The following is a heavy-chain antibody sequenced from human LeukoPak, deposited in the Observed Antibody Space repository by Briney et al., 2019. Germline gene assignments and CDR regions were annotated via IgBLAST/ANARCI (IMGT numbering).Heavy chain of an antibody. CDR2: IKTNTDGGTT. Sequence: GGSLRLSCAASGFTFSNTWTSWVRQAPGKGLEWVGLIKTNTDGGTTDYAAPVKGRFAISRDDSKNTMYLQMNSLKTEDTAVYYCSTGAGDNWGQGTLVTVSS. CDR3: STGAGDN. D-gene: IGHD1-14*01. J-gene: IGHJ4*02. CDR1: GFTFSNTW. V-gene: IGHV3-15*01.